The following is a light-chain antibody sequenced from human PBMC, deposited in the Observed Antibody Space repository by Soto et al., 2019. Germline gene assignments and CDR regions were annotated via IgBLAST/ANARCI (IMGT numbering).Light chain of an antibody. J-gene: IGLJ3*02. CDR3: AAWDDSLSGWV. CDR1: SSNIGSNY. Sequence: QPVLTQPPSASGTTGQRVTISCSGSSSNIGSNYVYWYQQLPGTAPKLLIYRNNQRPSGVPDRFSGSKSGTSASRAISGLRYEDEADYYCAAWDDSLSGWVFGGGTKLTVL. V-gene: IGLV1-47*01. CDR2: RNN.